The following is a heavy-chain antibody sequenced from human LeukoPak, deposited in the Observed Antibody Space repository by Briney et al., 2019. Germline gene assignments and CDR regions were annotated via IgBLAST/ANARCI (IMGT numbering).Heavy chain of an antibody. CDR1: GFSLSTRGVG. Sequence: RVSGPTLVNPTQTLTLTCTLSGFSLSTRGVGVGWIRQPPGKALEWLALIYWNDDKHYRPSLKSRLTITKDTSNNQVVLTMTNMDPVDTATYYCAHRLTYYSASSGYYYFDYWGQGTLVTVSS. D-gene: IGHD3-22*01. CDR3: AHRLTYYSASSGYYYFDY. CDR2: IYWNDDK. V-gene: IGHV2-5*01. J-gene: IGHJ4*02.